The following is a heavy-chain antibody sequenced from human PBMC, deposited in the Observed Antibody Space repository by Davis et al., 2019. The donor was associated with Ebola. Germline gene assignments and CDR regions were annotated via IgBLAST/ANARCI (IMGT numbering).Heavy chain of an antibody. CDR3: ARGEVLTVLYYYYGMDV. CDR2: ISYDGSNK. CDR1: GFTFSSYA. V-gene: IGHV3-30*04. D-gene: IGHD2/OR15-2a*01. Sequence: GESLKISCAASGFTFSSYAMHWVRQAPGKGLEWVAVISYDGSNKYYADSVKGRFTISRDNSKNTLYLQMNSLRAEDTAVYYCARGEVLTVLYYYYGMDVWGQGTTVTVSS. J-gene: IGHJ6*02.